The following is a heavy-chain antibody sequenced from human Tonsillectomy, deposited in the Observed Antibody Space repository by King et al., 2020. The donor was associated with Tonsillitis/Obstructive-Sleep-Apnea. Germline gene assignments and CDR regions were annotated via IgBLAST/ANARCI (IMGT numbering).Heavy chain of an antibody. CDR3: ARGTTVKSFDY. J-gene: IGHJ4*02. Sequence: VQLQESGPGLVKPSQTLSLTCTVSGGSISSGGYYWSWIRQHPGKGLEWIGCIYYSGSTYYNPSLKSRLTLSVDTSKNQFSLKLSSVTPADTAVYYCARGTTVKSFDYWCQGTLVTVSS. CDR1: GGSISSGGYY. D-gene: IGHD4-17*01. CDR2: IYYSGST. V-gene: IGHV4-31*03.